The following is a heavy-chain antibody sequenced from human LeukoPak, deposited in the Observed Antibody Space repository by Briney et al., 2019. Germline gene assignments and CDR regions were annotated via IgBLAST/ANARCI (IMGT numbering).Heavy chain of an antibody. CDR3: ARDQTYSGSGIYTYFDY. J-gene: IGHJ4*02. CDR2: IYYSGST. Sequence: SETLSLTCTVSGGSISSGDYYWSWIRQPPGKGLEWIGYIYYSGSTYYNPSLKSRVTISVDTSKNQFSLKLSSVTAADTAVYYCARDQTYSGSGIYTYFDYWGQGILVTVSS. V-gene: IGHV4-30-4*01. D-gene: IGHD3-10*01. CDR1: GGSISSGDYY.